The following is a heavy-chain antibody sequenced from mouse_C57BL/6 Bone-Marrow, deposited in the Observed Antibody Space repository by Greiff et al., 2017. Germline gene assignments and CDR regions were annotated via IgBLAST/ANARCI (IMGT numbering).Heavy chain of an antibody. CDR3: ARSSNYCYYYAMDY. CDR2: INPSNGGT. Sequence: VQLQQSGTELVKPGASVKLSCKASGYTFTSYWMHWVKQRPGQGLEWIGNINPSNGGTNYNEKFKSKATLTVDKSSSTASIQLSSLTSEDSAVXYCARSSNYCYYYAMDYWGQGTSVTVSS. CDR1: GYTFTSYW. V-gene: IGHV1-53*01. J-gene: IGHJ4*01. D-gene: IGHD2-5*01.